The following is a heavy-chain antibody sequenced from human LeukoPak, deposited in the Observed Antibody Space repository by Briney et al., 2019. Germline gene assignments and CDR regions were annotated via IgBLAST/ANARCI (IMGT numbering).Heavy chain of an antibody. CDR3: ARLGTSSGWYGANYGMDV. J-gene: IGHJ6*02. V-gene: IGHV5-51*01. Sequence: GESLKISCKGSGHSFTSYWIGWVRQMPGKGLEWMGIIYPGDSDTRYSPSFQGQVTISADKSINTAYLQWSSLKASDTAMYYCARLGTSSGWYGANYGMDVWGQGTTVTVSS. CDR1: GHSFTSYW. D-gene: IGHD6-19*01. CDR2: IYPGDSDT.